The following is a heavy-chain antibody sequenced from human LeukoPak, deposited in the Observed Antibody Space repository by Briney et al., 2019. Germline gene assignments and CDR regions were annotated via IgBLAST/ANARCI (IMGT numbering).Heavy chain of an antibody. CDR2: IYYSGST. V-gene: IGHV4-39*01. CDR1: GGSISSSLYY. J-gene: IGHJ3*02. CDR3: ARQGAGGRAFDI. D-gene: IGHD6-19*01. Sequence: SETLSLTCTVSGGSISSSLYYWGWIRQPPGKGLEWIGIIYYSGSTYYNPSLKSRVTISVETSKNQVSLRLSSVTAADTAVYYCARQGAGGRAFDIWGQETMVTVSS.